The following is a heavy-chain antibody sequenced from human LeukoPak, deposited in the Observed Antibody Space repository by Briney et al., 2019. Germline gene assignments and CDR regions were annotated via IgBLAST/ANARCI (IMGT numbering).Heavy chain of an antibody. D-gene: IGHD3-9*01. CDR3: ARDSVPLRYFDWLYSTGVDYFDY. CDR1: GFTFTSYW. CDR2: IKQDGSEK. J-gene: IGHJ4*02. Sequence: GGSLRLSCAASGFTFTSYWMSWVRQAPGQGLEWVANIKQDGSEKYYVDSVKGRFTISRDNAKNSLYLQMNSRRAEHTAVYYCARDSVPLRYFDWLYSTGVDYFDYWGQGTLVTVSS. V-gene: IGHV3-7*01.